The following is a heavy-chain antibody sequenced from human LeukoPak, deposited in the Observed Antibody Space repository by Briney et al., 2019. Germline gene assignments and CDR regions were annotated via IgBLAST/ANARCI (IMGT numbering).Heavy chain of an antibody. J-gene: IGHJ4*02. CDR3: AKDYPASSSWYADF. V-gene: IGHV3-21*01. CDR1: GFTFSSYS. D-gene: IGHD6-13*01. CDR2: ISSSSNYI. Sequence: GGSLRLSCAASGFTFSSYSMNWVRQAPGKGLEWVSCISSSSNYIYYADSVKGRFTISRDNANNSLYLQMNSLRAEDTAVYYCAKDYPASSSWYADFWGQGTLVTVSS.